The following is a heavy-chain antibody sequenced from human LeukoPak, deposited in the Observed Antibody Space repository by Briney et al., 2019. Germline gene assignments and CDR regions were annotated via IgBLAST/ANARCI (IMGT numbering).Heavy chain of an antibody. CDR1: GGSISSYY. D-gene: IGHD5-12*01. V-gene: IGHV4-59*08. CDR2: IYYSGST. Sequence: SETLSLKCTGSGGSISSYYWSWIRQPPGKGLEWIVYIYYSGSTNYNPSLKSRVTISVDASKNQFSLKLGAVTAAYTAVYYCARSPGYSGSPFDLWGRGTLVTVSS. J-gene: IGHJ2*01. CDR3: ARSPGYSGSPFDL.